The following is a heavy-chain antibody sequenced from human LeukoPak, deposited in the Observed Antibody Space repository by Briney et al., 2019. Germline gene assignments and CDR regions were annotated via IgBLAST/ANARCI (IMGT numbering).Heavy chain of an antibody. CDR2: MNPNSGNT. CDR3: ARVGYSYGSYYFDY. J-gene: IGHJ4*02. V-gene: IGHV1-8*03. CDR1: GYTFTSYD. D-gene: IGHD5-18*01. Sequence: ASVKVSGKAAGYTFTSYDINWVRQATGQGLEWLGWMNPNSGNTGYAQKFQGRVTITRNTSISTAYMELSSLRSEDTAVYYCARVGYSYGSYYFDYWGQGTLVNVSS.